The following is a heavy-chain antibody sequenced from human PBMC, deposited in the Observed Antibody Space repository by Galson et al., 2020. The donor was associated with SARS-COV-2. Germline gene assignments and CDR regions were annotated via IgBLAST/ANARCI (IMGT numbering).Heavy chain of an antibody. Sequence: SETLSLTCTVSGGSISVHTFYWGWIRQPPGKGLEWVGTIYYSGRTDYNPSLRSRVTLSVDTSRNQFSLRLTSVTAADTAVYYCARQTSITIFGLRIISAFDVWGQGTMVTVSS. CDR1: GGSISVHTFY. CDR2: IYYSGRT. CDR3: ARQTSITIFGLRIISAFDV. V-gene: IGHV4-39*01. J-gene: IGHJ3*01. D-gene: IGHD3-3*01.